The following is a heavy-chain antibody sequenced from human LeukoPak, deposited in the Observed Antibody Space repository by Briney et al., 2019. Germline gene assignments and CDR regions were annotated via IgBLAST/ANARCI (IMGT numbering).Heavy chain of an antibody. Sequence: GSLRLSCAASGFTFSGYSMNWVRQAPGKGLEWIGEINHSGSTNYNPSLKSRVTISVDTSKNQFSLKLSSVTAADTAVYYCARALQQPFDYWGQGTLVTVSS. J-gene: IGHJ4*02. CDR2: INHSGST. V-gene: IGHV4-34*01. CDR1: GFTFSGYS. D-gene: IGHD6-13*01. CDR3: ARALQQPFDY.